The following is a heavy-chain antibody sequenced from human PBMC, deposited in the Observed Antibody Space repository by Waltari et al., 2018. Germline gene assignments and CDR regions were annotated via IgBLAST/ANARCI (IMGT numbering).Heavy chain of an antibody. CDR3: ARGRDGYIQDVFDI. V-gene: IGHV3-48*01. CDR1: GFTFSPYN. CDR2: ISSSTTT. Sequence: EVQLVESGGGLVQPGDSLTLFCASSGFTFSPYNMNWSRQAPGKGLEWVSYISSSTTTYYADYVKGRFTISRDNAKNSLYLQMNSLRAEDTALYYCARGRDGYIQDVFDIWGQGTMVSVSS. J-gene: IGHJ3*02. D-gene: IGHD5-12*01.